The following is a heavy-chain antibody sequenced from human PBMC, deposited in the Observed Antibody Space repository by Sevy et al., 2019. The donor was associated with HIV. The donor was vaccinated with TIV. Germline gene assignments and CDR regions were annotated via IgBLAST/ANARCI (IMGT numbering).Heavy chain of an antibody. V-gene: IGHV1-69*13. CDR2: IVPIFGTA. CDR1: GGTFSSYA. Sequence: ASVKVSCKASGGTFSSYAISWVRQAPGQGLEWMGGIVPIFGTANYAQKFQGRVTITADESTSTAYMELSSLRSEDTAVYYCTRGFESMNYTFDIWGQGTMVTVSS. D-gene: IGHD1-7*01. CDR3: TRGFESMNYTFDI. J-gene: IGHJ3*02.